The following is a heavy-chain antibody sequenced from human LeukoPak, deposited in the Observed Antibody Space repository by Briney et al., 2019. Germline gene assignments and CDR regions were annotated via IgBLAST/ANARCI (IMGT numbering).Heavy chain of an antibody. CDR1: GLTFSNYG. CDR3: AKERAHAHPVDY. J-gene: IGHJ4*02. Sequence: GGSLRLSCVASGLTFSNYGMHWARQAPGKGLEWVAVISSDERTTYYADSVKGRFTISRDLSKSTLYLQMDSLTGEDTAVYYCAKERAHAHPVDYWGQGTLVTVSS. V-gene: IGHV3-30*18. CDR2: ISSDERTT.